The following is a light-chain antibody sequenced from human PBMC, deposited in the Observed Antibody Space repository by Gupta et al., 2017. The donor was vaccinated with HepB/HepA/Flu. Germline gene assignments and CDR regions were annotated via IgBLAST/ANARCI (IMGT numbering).Light chain of an antibody. CDR3: SSYTRSSTVV. Sequence: QSALPQPASVSGSPGQSITIFCPGTSSDIGAYNYVSWHQQHPGKAPKCMIYEVSNRPSGVSNRFSGSKSGYTASLTISGLQAEDEADYYCSSYTRSSTVVFGGGTKLTVL. CDR2: EVS. J-gene: IGLJ2*01. V-gene: IGLV2-14*03. CDR1: SSDIGAYNY.